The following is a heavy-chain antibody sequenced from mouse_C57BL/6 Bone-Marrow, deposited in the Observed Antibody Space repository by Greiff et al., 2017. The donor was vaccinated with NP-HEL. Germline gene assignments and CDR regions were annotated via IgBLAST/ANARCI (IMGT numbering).Heavy chain of an antibody. CDR1: GYTFTDYE. J-gene: IGHJ3*01. CDR2: IDPETGGT. CDR3: TRPSYYDYEFAY. V-gene: IGHV1-15*01. Sequence: QVQLQQSGAELVRPGASVTLSCKASGYTFTDYEMHWVKQTPVHGLEWIGAIDPETGGTAYNQKFKGKAILTADKSSSTAYIELRSLTSEDSAVYYCTRPSYYDYEFAYWGQGTLVTVSA. D-gene: IGHD2-4*01.